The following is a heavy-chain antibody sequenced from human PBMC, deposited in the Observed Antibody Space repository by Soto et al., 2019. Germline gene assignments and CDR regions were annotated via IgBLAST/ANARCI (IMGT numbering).Heavy chain of an antibody. J-gene: IGHJ6*02. CDR3: ARVGRRSSGWYYYGMDV. CDR1: GFTFSSYW. CDR2: IKQDGSEK. Sequence: GGSLRLSCAASGFTFSSYWMSWVRQAPGKGLEWVANIKQDGSEKYYVDSVKGRFTSSRDNAKNSLYLQMNSLRAEDMAVYYCARVGRRSSGWYYYGMDVWGQGTTVTVSS. D-gene: IGHD6-19*01. V-gene: IGHV3-7*01.